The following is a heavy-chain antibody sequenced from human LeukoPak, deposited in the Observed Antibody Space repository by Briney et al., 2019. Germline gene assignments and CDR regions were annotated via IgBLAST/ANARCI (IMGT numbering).Heavy chain of an antibody. J-gene: IGHJ4*02. D-gene: IGHD5-24*01. CDR2: IRYDGSNK. CDR3: AKDMRWPQLTATYYFDY. V-gene: IGHV3-30*02. Sequence: PGGSLRLSCAASGFTFSSYSMNWVRQAPGKGLEWVAFIRYDGSNKYYADSVKGRFTISRDNSKNTLYLQMNSLRAEDTAVYYCAKDMRWPQLTATYYFDYWGQGTLVTVSS. CDR1: GFTFSSYS.